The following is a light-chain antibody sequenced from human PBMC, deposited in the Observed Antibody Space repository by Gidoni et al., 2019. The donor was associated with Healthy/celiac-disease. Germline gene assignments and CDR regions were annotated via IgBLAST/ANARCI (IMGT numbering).Light chain of an antibody. J-gene: IGKJ1*01. CDR3: QQYNNWPPWT. V-gene: IGKV3-15*01. CDR1: QSVSSN. Sequence: EIVMTQSPATLSVSPGERAPLSCRASQSVSSNLAWYQQKPGQAPRLLIYGASTRATGIPARFSGSGSGTEFTLTISSLQSEEFAVYYCQQYNNWPPWTFGQGTKVEIK. CDR2: GAS.